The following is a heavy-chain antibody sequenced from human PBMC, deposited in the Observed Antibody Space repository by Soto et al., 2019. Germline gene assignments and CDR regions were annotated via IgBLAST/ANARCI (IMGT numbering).Heavy chain of an antibody. V-gene: IGHV4-34*01. CDR2: INHSGST. D-gene: IGHD4-17*01. J-gene: IGHJ4*02. CDR3: ATYGGTTPFDY. Sequence: QVQLQQWGAGLLKPSETLSLTCAVYGGSFSGYYWSWIRQPPGKGLEWIGEINHSGSTNYNPSLRSRVTISVDTSKNQFSLKLTSVTAADTAVYYCATYGGTTPFDYWGQGTLVAVSS. CDR1: GGSFSGYY.